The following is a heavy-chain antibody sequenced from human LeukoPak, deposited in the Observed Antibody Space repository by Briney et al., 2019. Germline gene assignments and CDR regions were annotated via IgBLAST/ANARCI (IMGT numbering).Heavy chain of an antibody. CDR3: ARDPLTGTSAFDI. D-gene: IGHD1-20*01. J-gene: IGHJ3*02. Sequence: SVKVSCKASRGTFSSYAISWVRQAPGQGLEWMGRIIPIFGTANYAQKFQGRVTITTDESTSTAYMELSSLRSEDTAAYYCARDPLTGTSAFDIWGQGTMVTVSS. CDR1: RGTFSSYA. V-gene: IGHV1-69*05. CDR2: IIPIFGTA.